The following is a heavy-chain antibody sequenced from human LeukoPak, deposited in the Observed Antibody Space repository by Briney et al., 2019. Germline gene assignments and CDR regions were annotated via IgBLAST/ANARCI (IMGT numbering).Heavy chain of an antibody. V-gene: IGHV1-46*01. D-gene: IGHD4-23*01. CDR1: GDTFTNDY. Sequence: ASVKVSCKASGDTFTNDYIHWVRQAPGQGLEWMGIIYPTSGDTNHAQKFQGRVSMTRDTSTTTVYMELSRLASDDAAVYYCAREAHGGHHDYWGRGSLVTVSS. CDR2: IYPTSGDT. J-gene: IGHJ4*02. CDR3: AREAHGGHHDY.